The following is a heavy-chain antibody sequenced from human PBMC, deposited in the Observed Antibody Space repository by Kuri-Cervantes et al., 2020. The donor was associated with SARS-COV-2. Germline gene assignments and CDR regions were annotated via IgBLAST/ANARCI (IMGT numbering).Heavy chain of an antibody. CDR3: ARDQPRFFMVRGQDAFDI. Sequence: SVKVSCKASGGTFSSYTISWVRQAPGQGLEWMGRIIPILGIANYAQKFQGRVTITADKSTSTAYMELSSLRSDDTAVYYCARDQPRFFMVRGQDAFDIWGQGTMVTVSS. CDR1: GGTFSSYT. J-gene: IGHJ3*02. V-gene: IGHV1-69*04. D-gene: IGHD3-10*01. CDR2: IIPILGIA.